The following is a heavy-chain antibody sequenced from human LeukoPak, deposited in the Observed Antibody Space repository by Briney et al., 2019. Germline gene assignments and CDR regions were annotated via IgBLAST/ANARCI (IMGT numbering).Heavy chain of an antibody. CDR1: GFTFSNYG. CDR3: AKDGGLTVTTHDAFDI. CDR2: ISYDGSNK. D-gene: IGHD4-17*01. V-gene: IGHV3-30*18. Sequence: PGRSLRLSCAASGFTFSNYGMHWVRQAPGKGLEWVAVISYDGSNKYYADSVKGRFTTSRDNSKNTFYLQMISLRAEDTAVYYCAKDGGLTVTTHDAFDIWGQGTMVTVSS. J-gene: IGHJ3*02.